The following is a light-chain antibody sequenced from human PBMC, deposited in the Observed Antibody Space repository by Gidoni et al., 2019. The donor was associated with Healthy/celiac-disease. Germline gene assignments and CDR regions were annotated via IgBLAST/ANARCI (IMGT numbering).Light chain of an antibody. CDR2: AAS. V-gene: IGKV1-39*01. J-gene: IGKJ1*01. CDR3: QQSYSTPRT. CDR1: ESSSSY. Sequence: DIQLTQSPSSLSASVGDRVTITFRASESSSSYLNWYQQKPEKAPMLLIYAASSLQSGVPSRCSGSGSRTDFTLTISSLQPEDFATYYCQQSYSTPRTFGQGTKVEIK.